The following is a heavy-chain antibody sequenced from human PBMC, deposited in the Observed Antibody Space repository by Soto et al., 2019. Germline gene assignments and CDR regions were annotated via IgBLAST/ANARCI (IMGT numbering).Heavy chain of an antibody. CDR2: ISYDGSNK. D-gene: IGHD4-17*01. V-gene: IGHV3-30*18. CDR3: AKAGVSWATVTYFDY. CDR1: GFTFSSYG. J-gene: IGHJ4*02. Sequence: QVQLVESGGGVVQPGRSLRLSCAASGFTFSSYGMDWVRQAPGKGLEWVAVISYDGSNKYYADSVKGRFTISRDNSKNTLYLQMNSLRAEDTAVYYCAKAGVSWATVTYFDYWGQGTLVTVSS.